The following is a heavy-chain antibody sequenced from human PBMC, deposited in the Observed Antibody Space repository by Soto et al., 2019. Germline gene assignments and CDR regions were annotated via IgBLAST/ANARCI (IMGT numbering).Heavy chain of an antibody. CDR3: AKDNVIAAVGSSYIDY. J-gene: IGHJ4*02. D-gene: IGHD6-19*01. CDR2: ISWDGGTT. V-gene: IGHV3-43*01. CDR1: GFTFDDYT. Sequence: GGSLRLSCAASGFTFDDYTMHWVRQAPGKGLEWVSLISWDGGTTDYADSVKGRFTISRDNSKNSLYLQMNSLRTEDTALYYCAKDNVIAAVGSSYIDYWGQGTLVTVSA.